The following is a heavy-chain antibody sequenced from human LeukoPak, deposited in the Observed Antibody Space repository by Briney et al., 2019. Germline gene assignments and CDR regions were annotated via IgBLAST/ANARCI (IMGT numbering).Heavy chain of an antibody. D-gene: IGHD1-1*01. CDR2: MSYNGNNK. CDR1: GFTFINYP. V-gene: IGHV3-30-3*01. Sequence: GGSLRLSCAASGFTFINYPIHWVRQAPGKGLEWMAVMSYNGNNKYYADSVKGRFTISRDNSKTTLHLQMDRLGPGDTAVYYCARGASGTFSWFDSWGQGTLVTVSS. CDR3: ARGASGTFSWFDS. J-gene: IGHJ5*01.